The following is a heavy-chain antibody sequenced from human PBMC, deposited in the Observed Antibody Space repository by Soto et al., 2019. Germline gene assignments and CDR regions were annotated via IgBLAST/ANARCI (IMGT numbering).Heavy chain of an antibody. Sequence: QVQLHQWGAGLLKASDTLSLTCVVSGGSFSGYFWTGIRQSPGRGLEWIGEISHSGSRNYNPAFQSRVIISVDSSNNHVSLTLSSVTAADSATYFCARGLAYDRPITVAEPFDSWGQGTLVTVSS. CDR3: ARGLAYDRPITVAEPFDS. D-gene: IGHD6-19*01. CDR2: ISHSGSR. J-gene: IGHJ4*02. CDR1: GGSFSGYF. V-gene: IGHV4-34*01.